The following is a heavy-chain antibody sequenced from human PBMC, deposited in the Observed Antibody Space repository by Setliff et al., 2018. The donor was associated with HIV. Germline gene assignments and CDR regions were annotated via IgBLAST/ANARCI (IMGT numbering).Heavy chain of an antibody. Sequence: PSETLSLTCTVSGGSISSGSYYWSWIRQHPGKGLEWIGYIYYSGSTYYNPSLKSRVTISVDTSKNQFSLKLSSVTAADTAVYYCAREGTDYYYYYMDVWGKGTTVTVSS. CDR3: AREGTDYYYYYMDV. V-gene: IGHV4-31*03. D-gene: IGHD1-1*01. CDR1: GGSISSGSYY. CDR2: IYYSGST. J-gene: IGHJ6*03.